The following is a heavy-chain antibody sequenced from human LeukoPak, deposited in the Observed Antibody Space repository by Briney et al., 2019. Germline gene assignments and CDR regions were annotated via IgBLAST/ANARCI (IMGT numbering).Heavy chain of an antibody. D-gene: IGHD4-23*01. CDR3: ARGTQTTVVTARGAFDI. CDR2: IYTSGRT. CDR1: GHSISSLY. J-gene: IGHJ3*02. Sequence: SSQTLSLPCTVSGHSISSLYGSWIRHPAGRGLGWVGRIYTSGRTNYNTSLTSRVTMSLDTTKSQFSLRLTSVTAADTGVYFCARGTQTTVVTARGAFDIWGQGTMVTVSS. V-gene: IGHV4-4*07.